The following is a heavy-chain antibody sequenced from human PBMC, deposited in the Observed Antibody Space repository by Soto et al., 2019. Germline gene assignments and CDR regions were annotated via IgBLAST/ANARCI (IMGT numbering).Heavy chain of an antibody. CDR3: ARRGNTVTQRWFY. J-gene: IGHJ4*02. CDR1: GGSISSSSYY. CDR2: IYYSGST. Sequence: SETLSLTCTVSGGSISSSSYYWGWIRQPPGKGLEWIGSIYYSGSTYYNPSLKSRVTISVDTSKNQFSLKLSSVTAADTAVYYCARRGNTVTQRWFYWGQGTLVTVSS. V-gene: IGHV4-39*01. D-gene: IGHD4-4*01.